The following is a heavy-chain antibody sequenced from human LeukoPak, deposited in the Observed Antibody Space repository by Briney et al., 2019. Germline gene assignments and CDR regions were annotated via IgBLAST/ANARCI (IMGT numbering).Heavy chain of an antibody. CDR1: GFTFSTNY. V-gene: IGHV3-66*01. D-gene: IGHD6-6*01. J-gene: IGHJ3*02. CDR3: ASYRYGSSFAFDI. Sequence: GGSLRLSCGASGFTFSTNYMSWVRQAPGKGLEWVSSIYSGGSTYYADSVKGRFTISRDNSKNTLYLQMNSLRAEDTAVYYCASYRYGSSFAFDIWGQGTMVTVSS. CDR2: IYSGGST.